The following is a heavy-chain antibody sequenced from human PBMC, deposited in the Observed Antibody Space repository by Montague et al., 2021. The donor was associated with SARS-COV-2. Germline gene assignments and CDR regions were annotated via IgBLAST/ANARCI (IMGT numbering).Heavy chain of an antibody. J-gene: IGHJ4*03. V-gene: IGHV4-34*01. CDR2: ITHSGTT. Sequence: SETLSLTCTVYRGSVKSYYWTWIRQPPGKGLAWIGEITHSGTTNYNPSLKSRVTMSIDASKKQFSLRLNSVSAADTAVYFCARGKTVHVSDRHFDSVSSVVVDLWGPGSLVIVS. CDR1: RGSVKSYY. CDR3: ARGKTVHVSDRHFDSVSSVVVDL. D-gene: IGHD3-10*01.